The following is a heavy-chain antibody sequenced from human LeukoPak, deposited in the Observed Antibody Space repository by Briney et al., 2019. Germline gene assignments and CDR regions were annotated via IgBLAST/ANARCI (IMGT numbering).Heavy chain of an antibody. J-gene: IGHJ5*02. Sequence: PGGSLRLSCAASGFTFGSYGMHWVRQAPGKGLEWVAFIRYDGSNKYYADSVKGRFTISRDNSKNTLYLQMNSLRAEDTAVYYCAKAHGWDNWFDPWGQGTLVTVSS. CDR1: GFTFGSYG. CDR2: IRYDGSNK. CDR3: AKAHGWDNWFDP. V-gene: IGHV3-30*02. D-gene: IGHD6-19*01.